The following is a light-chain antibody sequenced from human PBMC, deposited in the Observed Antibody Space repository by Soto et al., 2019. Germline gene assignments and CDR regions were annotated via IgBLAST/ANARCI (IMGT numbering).Light chain of an antibody. CDR2: EVS. Sequence: QSALTQPASVSGSPGQSITISCTGTSSDVGGYNYVSWYQQHPGKAPKLMIYEVSNRPSGVSNRFSGSKSGNTASLTISGLQAEDEADYYXSSYTTANTYVFGTGTKLTVL. V-gene: IGLV2-14*01. CDR3: SSYTTANTYV. CDR1: SSDVGGYNY. J-gene: IGLJ1*01.